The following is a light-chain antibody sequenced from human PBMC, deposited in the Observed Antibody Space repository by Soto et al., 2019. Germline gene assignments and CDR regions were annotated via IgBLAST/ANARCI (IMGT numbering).Light chain of an antibody. CDR1: QTVYNN. CDR2: FAS. V-gene: IGKV3-15*01. Sequence: IVMTQSPATLSVSPGEKATLSCRASQTVYNNLAWYQQKPGQAPRLLVYFASTRATGVPASFIGSGSGTEFALPISCLQSEDFALYYCLQFTEWPLPFGGGTKVE. CDR3: LQFTEWPLP. J-gene: IGKJ4*01.